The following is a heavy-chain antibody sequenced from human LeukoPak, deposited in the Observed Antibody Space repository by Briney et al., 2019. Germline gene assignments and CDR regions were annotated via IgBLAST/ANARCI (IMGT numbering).Heavy chain of an antibody. Sequence: GGSLRLSCAASGFTFSSYGMHWVRQAPGKGLEWVAVISYDGSNKYYADSVKGRFTISRDNAKNSLYLQMNSLRAEDTAVYYCARDRGRGYSGYDDSFDPWGQGTLVTVSS. CDR3: ARDRGRGYSGYDDSFDP. CDR1: GFTFSSYG. D-gene: IGHD5-12*01. J-gene: IGHJ5*02. V-gene: IGHV3-30*03. CDR2: ISYDGSNK.